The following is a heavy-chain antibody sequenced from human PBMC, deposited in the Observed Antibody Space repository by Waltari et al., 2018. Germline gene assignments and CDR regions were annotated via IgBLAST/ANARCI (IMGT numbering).Heavy chain of an antibody. CDR1: GFTFGDHY. D-gene: IGHD1-26*01. CDR2: ARDRPNSYTT. Sequence: QLVESGGGLVQPGGSLRLSCVGSGFTFGDHYFDWVRQAPGKGLEWVGRARDRPNSYTTEYAASWKNRFTISRDDSKNSLFLQMNNLKSEDTAMYYCARAYTGSPISRVFALDVWGQGTMVTVSS. J-gene: IGHJ3*01. V-gene: IGHV3-72*01. CDR3: ARAYTGSPISRVFALDV.